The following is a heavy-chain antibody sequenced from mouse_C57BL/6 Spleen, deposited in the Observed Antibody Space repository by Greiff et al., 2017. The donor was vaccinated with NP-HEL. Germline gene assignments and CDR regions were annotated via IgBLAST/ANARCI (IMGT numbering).Heavy chain of an antibody. Sequence: EVKVEESGGDLVKPGGSLKLSCAASGFTFSSYGMSWVRQTPDKRLEWVATISSGGSYTYYPDKVKGRVTISRDYAKNTLYLQMSRLEADDIAMYYSASELGRGAMDYWGQGTSVTVSS. V-gene: IGHV5-6*02. J-gene: IGHJ4*01. CDR3: ASELGRGAMDY. D-gene: IGHD4-1*01. CDR2: ISSGGSYT. CDR1: GFTFSSYG.